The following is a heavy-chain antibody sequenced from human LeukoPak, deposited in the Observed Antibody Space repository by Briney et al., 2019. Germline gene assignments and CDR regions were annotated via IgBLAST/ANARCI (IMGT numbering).Heavy chain of an antibody. Sequence: NPSETLSLTCTVSGDSISSSSYYWGWIRQPPGKGLEWIGSIYYTGDTFYNPSLKSPVTISVDTSKNQFSLKLSSVTAADTAVYYCARVPDGSTQFDYWGQGTLVTVSS. CDR1: GDSISSSSYY. D-gene: IGHD1-26*01. CDR3: ARVPDGSTQFDY. J-gene: IGHJ4*02. V-gene: IGHV4-39*07. CDR2: IYYTGDT.